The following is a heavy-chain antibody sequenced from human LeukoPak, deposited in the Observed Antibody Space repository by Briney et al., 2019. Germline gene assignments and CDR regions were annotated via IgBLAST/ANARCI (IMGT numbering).Heavy chain of an antibody. D-gene: IGHD3-22*01. J-gene: IGHJ6*02. CDR3: ARDYYDSSGYYVYYYYYGMDV. Sequence: GGSLRLSCAASGFTFSSYSMNWVRQAPGKGLEWVSYISSSSSTIYYADPVKGRFTISRDNAKNSLYLQMNSLRAEDTAVYYCARDYYDSSGYYVYYYYYGMDVWGQGTTVTVSS. CDR1: GFTFSSYS. CDR2: ISSSSSTI. V-gene: IGHV3-48*01.